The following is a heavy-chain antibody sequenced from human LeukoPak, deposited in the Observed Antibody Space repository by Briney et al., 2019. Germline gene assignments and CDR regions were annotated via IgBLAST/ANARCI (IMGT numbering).Heavy chain of an antibody. V-gene: IGHV4-4*07. D-gene: IGHD6-19*01. CDR2: IHTSGRP. Sequence: KPSETLSLTCTVSGGSISNYHWSWIRQPAGQGKGWNCQIHTSGRPNYNHPRNSRVTMSIDTTEDQVSLTIRSVTAADTAFYYCARRDISSGWSFDYWGQGTLVTVSS. CDR1: GGSISNYH. CDR3: ARRDISSGWSFDY. J-gene: IGHJ4*02.